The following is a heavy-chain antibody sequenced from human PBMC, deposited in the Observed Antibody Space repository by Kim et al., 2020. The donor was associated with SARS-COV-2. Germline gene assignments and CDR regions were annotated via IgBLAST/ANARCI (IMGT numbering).Heavy chain of an antibody. V-gene: IGHV5-10-1*01. CDR3: ARHQGIGIAAISYGMDV. CDR2: IDPSDSYT. Sequence: GESLKISCKGSGYSFTSYWISWVRQMPGKGLEWMGRIDPSDSYTNYSPSFQGHVTISADKSISTAYLQWSSLKASDTAMYYCARHQGIGIAAISYGMDVWGQGTTVTVSS. CDR1: GYSFTSYW. D-gene: IGHD6-13*01. J-gene: IGHJ6*02.